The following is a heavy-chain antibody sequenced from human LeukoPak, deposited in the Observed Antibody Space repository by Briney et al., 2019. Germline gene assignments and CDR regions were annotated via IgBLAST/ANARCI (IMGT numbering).Heavy chain of an antibody. CDR1: GYSFTNYW. V-gene: IGHV5-10-1*01. CDR3: ARRWYEAFDI. J-gene: IGHJ3*02. D-gene: IGHD6-13*01. CDR2: IDPSDSYT. Sequence: GESLKISCKGSGYSFTNYWITWVRQMPGKGLEWMGRIDPSDSYTNYSPSFQGHVTISADKSISTAYLQWSSLKASDTAMYYCARRWYEAFDIWGQGTMVTVSS.